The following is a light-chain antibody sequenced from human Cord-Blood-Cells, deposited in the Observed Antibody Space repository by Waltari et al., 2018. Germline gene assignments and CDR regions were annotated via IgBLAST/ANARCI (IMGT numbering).Light chain of an antibody. CDR3: AAWDDSLSGVV. CDR2: RNN. CDR1: SSNTGSNY. Sequence: QSVLTQPPSASGTPAQRVTISCSGSSSNTGSNYVYWYQQLPGTAPKLLIYRNNQRPSGVPDRFSGSKSGTSASLAISGLRSEDEADYYCAAWDDSLSGVVFGGGTKLTVL. V-gene: IGLV1-47*01. J-gene: IGLJ2*01.